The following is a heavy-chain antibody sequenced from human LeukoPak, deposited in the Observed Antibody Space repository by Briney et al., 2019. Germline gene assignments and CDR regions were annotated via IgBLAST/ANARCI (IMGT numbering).Heavy chain of an antibody. V-gene: IGHV3-66*01. J-gene: IGHJ3*01. CDR3: ARGRRTLIVGATRNAFDV. CDR1: EFSVGSNY. Sequence: GGSLRLSCAASEFSVGSNYMTWVRQAPGKGLEWVSLIYSGGSTYYADSVKGRFTISRDNSKNPLYLQMNSLRPEDTAVYYCARGRRTLIVGATRNAFDVWGQGTIVTVSS. D-gene: IGHD1-26*01. CDR2: IYSGGST.